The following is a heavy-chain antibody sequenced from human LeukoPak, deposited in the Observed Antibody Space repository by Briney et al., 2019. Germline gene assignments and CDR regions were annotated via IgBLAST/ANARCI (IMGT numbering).Heavy chain of an antibody. V-gene: IGHV1-18*01. CDR3: ARDLMNYDILTGYYGRKGTLDY. Sequence: ASVKVSCKASGYTFTSYGISWVRQAPGQGLEWMGWISAYNGNTNYAQKLQGRVTMTTDTSTSTAYMELRSLRSDDAAVYYCARDLMNYDILTGYYGRKGTLDYWGQGTLVTVSS. CDR2: ISAYNGNT. D-gene: IGHD3-9*01. CDR1: GYTFTSYG. J-gene: IGHJ4*02.